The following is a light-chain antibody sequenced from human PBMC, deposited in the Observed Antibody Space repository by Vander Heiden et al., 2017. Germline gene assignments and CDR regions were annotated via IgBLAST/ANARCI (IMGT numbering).Light chain of an antibody. CDR1: SANIGSNF. CDR2: RSN. CDR3: STWDDSLSGQV. V-gene: IGLV1-47*01. Sequence: QSVFTQAPSVSGTSGPRVTISCSGSSANIGSNFVYWYQQLPGTAPKLLIYRSNQRPSGVPDRFSGSKSGTSASLVISGLRSEDEADYYCSTWDDSLSGQVFGGGTKVTVL. J-gene: IGLJ3*02.